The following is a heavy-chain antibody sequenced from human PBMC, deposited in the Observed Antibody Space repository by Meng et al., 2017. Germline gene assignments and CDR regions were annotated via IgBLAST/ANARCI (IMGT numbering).Heavy chain of an antibody. CDR2: IYYSGST. CDR3: ARGRVVNWFDP. V-gene: IGHV4-39*07. Sequence: QLPLEERGPGLVKPSAPRALNRTCSGGPISSSSYYWGWIRQPPGKGLEWIGSIYYSGSTYYNPSLKSRVTISVDTSKNQFSLKLSSVTAADTAVYYCARGRVVNWFDPWGQGTLVTVSS. CDR1: GGPISSSSYY. J-gene: IGHJ5*02. D-gene: IGHD2-15*01.